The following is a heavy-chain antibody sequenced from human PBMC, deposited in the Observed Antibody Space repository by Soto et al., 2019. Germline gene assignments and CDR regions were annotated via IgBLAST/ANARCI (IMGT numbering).Heavy chain of an antibody. Sequence: GGSLRLSCAASGFTFSSYAMHWVRQAPGKGLEYVSAISSNGGSTYYANSVKGRFTISRDNSKNTLYLQMGSLRAEDMAVYYCARDLWATDSSSWYLPDYWGQGTLVTVSS. J-gene: IGHJ4*02. D-gene: IGHD6-13*01. CDR2: ISSNGGST. CDR3: ARDLWATDSSSWYLPDY. V-gene: IGHV3-64*01. CDR1: GFTFSSYA.